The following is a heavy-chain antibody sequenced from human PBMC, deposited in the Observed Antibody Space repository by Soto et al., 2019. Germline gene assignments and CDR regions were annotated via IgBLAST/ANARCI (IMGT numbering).Heavy chain of an antibody. CDR1: GFTFSSYA. Sequence: GGSLRLSCAASGFTFSSYAMSWVRQAPGKGLEWVSRINSDGSSTSYADSVKGRFTISRDNAKNTLYLQMNSLRAEDTAVYYCARGGVGRRDGYKNDAFDIWGQGTMVTVSS. V-gene: IGHV3-74*01. CDR2: INSDGSST. D-gene: IGHD5-12*01. CDR3: ARGGVGRRDGYKNDAFDI. J-gene: IGHJ3*02.